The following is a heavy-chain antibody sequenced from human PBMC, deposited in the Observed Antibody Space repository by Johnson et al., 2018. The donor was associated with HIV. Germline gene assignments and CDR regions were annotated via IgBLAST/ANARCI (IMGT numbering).Heavy chain of an antibody. CDR2: ISSSGST. Sequence: QMLLVESGGGLVQPGGSLRLSCAASGFTFSSYAMHWVRQAPGKGLEYVSAISSSGSTYYADSVKGRFTISRDNSKNTLYLQMNSLRAEDTAVYYCAKDRDSSSWYGYDAFDIWGQGTMVTVSS. CDR3: AKDRDSSSWYGYDAFDI. D-gene: IGHD6-13*01. CDR1: GFTFSSYA. V-gene: IGHV3-64*04. J-gene: IGHJ3*02.